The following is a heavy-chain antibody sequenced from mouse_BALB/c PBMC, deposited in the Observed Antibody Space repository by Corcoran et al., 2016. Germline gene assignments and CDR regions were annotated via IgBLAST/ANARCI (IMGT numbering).Heavy chain of an antibody. CDR1: GFDFSRYW. CDR2: INPDSSTI. D-gene: IGHD2-14*01. V-gene: IGHV4-1*02. J-gene: IGHJ3*01. CDR3: ARERGPYDALAY. Sequence: EVKLLESGGGLVQPGGSLKLSCAASGFDFSRYWMSWVRQAPGKGLEWIGEINPDSSTINYTPSLKDKFIISRDNAKNTLYLQMSKVGSEDTALYYCARERGPYDALAYWGQGTLVTVSA.